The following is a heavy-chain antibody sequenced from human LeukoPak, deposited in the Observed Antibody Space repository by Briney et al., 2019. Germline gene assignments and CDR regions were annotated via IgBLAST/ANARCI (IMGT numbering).Heavy chain of an antibody. CDR1: GYTFTSYD. CDR2: MNPNSGNT. Sequence: ASVKVSCKASGYTFTSYDINWVRQATGQGLEWMGWMNPNSGNTGYAQKFQGRATMTRDTSISTAYMELSSLRSEDTAVYYCASPGNHYDPNGYYPFEDWGQGTLVTVSS. CDR3: ASPGNHYDPNGYYPFED. V-gene: IGHV1-8*01. J-gene: IGHJ4*02. D-gene: IGHD3-22*01.